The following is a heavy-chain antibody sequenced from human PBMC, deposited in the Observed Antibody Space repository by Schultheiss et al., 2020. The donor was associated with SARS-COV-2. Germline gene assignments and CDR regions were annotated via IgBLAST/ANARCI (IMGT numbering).Heavy chain of an antibody. Sequence: GGSLRLSCKGSGYSFTSYWIGWVRQMPGKGLEWMGIIYHGDSDTRYSPSFQSHVTNSADKSISTAYLQWSSLKASDTAMYYCARHGGYGGRLYYYGMDVLGHGTTVTVAS. J-gene: IGHJ6*02. CDR3: ARHGGYGGRLYYYGMDV. D-gene: IGHD4-23*01. CDR2: IYHGDSDT. CDR1: GYSFTSYW. V-gene: IGHV5-51*01.